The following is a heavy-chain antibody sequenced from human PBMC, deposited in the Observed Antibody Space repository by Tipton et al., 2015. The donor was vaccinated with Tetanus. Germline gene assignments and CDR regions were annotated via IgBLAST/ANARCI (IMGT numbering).Heavy chain of an antibody. V-gene: IGHV3-9*01. Sequence: SLRLSCAASGFTFDDYAMHWARQAPGKGLEWVSSISWNSGSIGYADSVKGRFTVSRDNAENSLYLQMNSLRAEDTALYHCAKDTGVTPHYGMDVWGQGTTVTVSS. CDR3: AKDTGVTPHYGMDV. J-gene: IGHJ6*02. CDR1: GFTFDDYA. D-gene: IGHD2-21*02. CDR2: ISWNSGSI.